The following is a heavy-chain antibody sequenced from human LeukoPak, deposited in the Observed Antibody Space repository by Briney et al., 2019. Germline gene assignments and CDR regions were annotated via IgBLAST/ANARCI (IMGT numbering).Heavy chain of an antibody. CDR2: INHSGST. V-gene: IGHV4-34*01. D-gene: IGHD1-26*01. J-gene: IGHJ4*02. CDR3: ARSIVGYDWNFDQ. CDR1: GGSFSGYY. Sequence: KPSETLSLTCAVYGGSFSGYYWSWIRQPPGKGLEWIGEINHSGSTNYNPSLESRVTMSVDTSKNQFSLYLSSVTAADTAIYYCARSIVGYDWNFDQWGQGILVTVSS.